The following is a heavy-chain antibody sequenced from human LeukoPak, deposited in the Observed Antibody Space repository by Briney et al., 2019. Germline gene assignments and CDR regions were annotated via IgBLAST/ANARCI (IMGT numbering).Heavy chain of an antibody. J-gene: IGHJ6*03. CDR3: ARDFVIGISGGFYSYMDV. V-gene: IGHV1-2*02. D-gene: IGHD2/OR15-2a*01. CDR2: INSNGGAT. CDR1: GYTFIDHY. Sequence: EASVTVSCEASGYTFIDHYFHWVRQAPGQGLEWMGWINSNGGATRYAQKFQGRVALTRDPSIDTAYMELSSLRSDDTAVYYCARDFVIGISGGFYSYMDVWGKGTTVTVSS.